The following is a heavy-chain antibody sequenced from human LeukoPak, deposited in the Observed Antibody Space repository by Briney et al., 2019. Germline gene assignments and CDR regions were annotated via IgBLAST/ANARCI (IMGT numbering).Heavy chain of an antibody. CDR1: GYTFTSYG. V-gene: IGHV1-18*01. Sequence: GASVKVSCKASGYTFTSYGISWVRQAPGQGLEWMGWISAYNGNTNYAQKLQGRVTMTTDTSTSTAYMELRSLRSDDTAVYYCATTNRAYYYDSSGYCPYWGQGTLVTVSS. J-gene: IGHJ4*02. D-gene: IGHD3-22*01. CDR3: ATTNRAYYYDSSGYCPY. CDR2: ISAYNGNT.